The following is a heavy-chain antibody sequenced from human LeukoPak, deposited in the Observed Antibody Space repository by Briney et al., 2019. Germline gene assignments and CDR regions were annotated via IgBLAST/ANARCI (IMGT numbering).Heavy chain of an antibody. J-gene: IGHJ5*02. CDR1: GGSFSGCY. CDR3: ASLNYYDSSGYYLGVLNWFDP. Sequence: SETLSLTCAVYGGSFSGCYWSWIRQPPGKGLEWIGEINHSGSTNYNPSLKSRVTISVDTSKNQFSLKLSSVTAADTAVYYCASLNYYDSSGYYLGVLNWFDPWGQGTLVTVSS. D-gene: IGHD3-22*01. V-gene: IGHV4-34*01. CDR2: INHSGST.